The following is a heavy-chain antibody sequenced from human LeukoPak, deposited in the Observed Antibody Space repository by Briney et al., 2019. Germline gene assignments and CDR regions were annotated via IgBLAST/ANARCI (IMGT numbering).Heavy chain of an antibody. J-gene: IGHJ4*02. CDR2: LSGSSGIS. CDR1: GFTVSSNY. Sequence: GGSLRLSCAASGFTVSSNYMSWVRQAPGKGLEWVSALSGSSGISYYADSVKGRFTISRDNSKNTLYLQMNSLRAEDTAVYYCAKGLTRYYGSGNYFDYWGQGTLVTVSS. V-gene: IGHV3-23*01. D-gene: IGHD3-10*01. CDR3: AKGLTRYYGSGNYFDY.